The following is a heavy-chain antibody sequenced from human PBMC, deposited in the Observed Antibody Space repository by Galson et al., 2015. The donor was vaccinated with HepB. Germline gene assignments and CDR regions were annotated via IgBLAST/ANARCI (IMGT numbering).Heavy chain of an antibody. D-gene: IGHD1-1*01. CDR2: INPYNRDT. Sequence: SVKVSCKASGYTFSSYSITWVRKAPGQGLEWMGWINPYNRDTEYAQNFQGRVTLTADTSTPTAYMELRSLRSDDTAVYYCVLGTSRMSGTGQEFVGFDPWREGTLVALSS. CDR3: VLGTSRMSGTGQEFVGFDP. CDR1: GYTFSSYS. J-gene: IGHJ5*02. V-gene: IGHV1-18*01.